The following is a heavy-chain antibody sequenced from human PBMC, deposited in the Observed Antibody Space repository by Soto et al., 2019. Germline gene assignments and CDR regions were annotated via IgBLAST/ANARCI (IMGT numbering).Heavy chain of an antibody. Sequence: GGSLRLSCAASGFTFSSYAMSGVRQAQGKGLEWVSAISGSGGSTYYADSVKGRFTISRDNSKNTLYLQMNSLRAEDTAVYYCVNYRCAYCGGDCYFDAFDIWGQGTMVTVSS. J-gene: IGHJ3*02. D-gene: IGHD2-21*02. CDR3: VNYRCAYCGGDCYFDAFDI. CDR2: ISGSGGST. V-gene: IGHV3-23*01. CDR1: GFTFSSYA.